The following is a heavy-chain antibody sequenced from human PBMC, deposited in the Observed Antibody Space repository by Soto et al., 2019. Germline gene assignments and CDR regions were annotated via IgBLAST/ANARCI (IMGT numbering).Heavy chain of an antibody. V-gene: IGHV3-7*05. Sequence: PGGSLRLSCAASGFTFSSYWMSWVRQAPGKGLEWVANIKQDGSEKYYVDSVKGRFTISRDNAKNSLYLQMNSLRAEDTAVYYCARLFQSYYLDAFDIWGQGTMVTVSS. CDR2: IKQDGSEK. J-gene: IGHJ3*02. CDR3: ARLFQSYYLDAFDI. CDR1: GFTFSSYW. D-gene: IGHD1-26*01.